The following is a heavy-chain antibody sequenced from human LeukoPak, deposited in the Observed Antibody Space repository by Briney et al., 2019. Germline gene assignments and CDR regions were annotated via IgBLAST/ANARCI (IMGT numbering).Heavy chain of an antibody. D-gene: IGHD3-10*01. Sequence: GASVKVSCKASGYTCTGYYMHWVRQAPGQGLEWMGWINPNSGGTNYAQKFQGRVTMTRDTSISTAYMELSRLRSDDTAVYCCARDPTRLYYYGSGSYYPADWGQGTMVTVSS. CDR1: GYTCTGYY. CDR3: ARDPTRLYYYGSGSYYPAD. CDR2: INPNSGGT. J-gene: IGHJ3*01. V-gene: IGHV1-2*02.